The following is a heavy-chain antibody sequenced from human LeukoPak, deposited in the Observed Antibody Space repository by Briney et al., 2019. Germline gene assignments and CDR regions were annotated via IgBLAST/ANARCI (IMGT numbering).Heavy chain of an antibody. J-gene: IGHJ1*01. V-gene: IGHV1-2*02. D-gene: IGHD2-21*02. CDR3: ATSYCGGDCYSFQH. Sequence: ASVKVSCKASGYTFTGYHMHWVRQAPGQGLEWMGWINPNSGGTNYAQKFQGRVTMTRDTSISTAYMELSRLRSDDTAVYYCATSYCGGDCYSFQHWGQGTLVTVSS. CDR2: INPNSGGT. CDR1: GYTFTGYH.